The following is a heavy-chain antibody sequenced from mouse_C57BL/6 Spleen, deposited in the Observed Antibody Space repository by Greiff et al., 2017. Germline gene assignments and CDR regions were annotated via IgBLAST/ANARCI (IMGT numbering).Heavy chain of an antibody. D-gene: IGHD2-5*01. J-gene: IGHJ1*03. CDR3: SRMEGADRNYPDGYFDV. CDR1: GFSLSTFGMG. Sequence: QVTLKECGPGILQPSQTLSLTCSFSGFSLSTFGMGVGWIRQPSGKGLEWLAHIWWDDDKYYNPAMKSQLTISKDTSKTQVFLKIANLDTADTATYYCSRMEGADRNYPDGYFDVWGTGTTVTVSS. V-gene: IGHV8-8*01. CDR2: IWWDDDK.